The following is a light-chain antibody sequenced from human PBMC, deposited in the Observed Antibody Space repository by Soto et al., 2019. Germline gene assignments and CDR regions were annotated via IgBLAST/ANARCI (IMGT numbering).Light chain of an antibody. CDR3: QQGNSWPKT. CDR2: DAS. CDR1: QRVSSF. Sequence: EIVLTQSPATLSLSPGEGATLSCRASQRVSSFLAGFQQKPGQAPRLLIYDASNRATGVPARFSGSGSGTDFNLTISSLEPEDFAIYYCQQGNSWPKTFGQGTKLEIK. V-gene: IGKV3-11*01. J-gene: IGKJ2*01.